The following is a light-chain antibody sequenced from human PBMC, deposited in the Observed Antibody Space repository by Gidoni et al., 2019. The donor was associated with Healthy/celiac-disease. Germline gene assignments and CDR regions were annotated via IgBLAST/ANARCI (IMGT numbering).Light chain of an antibody. CDR3: QVWDSSSDHVV. Sequence: SYVLTQPPSVSVAPGKTARITCGGNNIGSKSVHWYQQKPGQAPVLVVYDDSDRPSGIPGRFSGSNSGTTATLTISRVEAGDEADYYCQVWDSSSDHVVFGGGTTLTVL. CDR1: NIGSKS. V-gene: IGLV3-21*03. J-gene: IGLJ2*01. CDR2: DDS.